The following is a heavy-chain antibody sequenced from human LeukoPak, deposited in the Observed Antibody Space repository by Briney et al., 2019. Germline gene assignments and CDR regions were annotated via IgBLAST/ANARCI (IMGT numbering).Heavy chain of an antibody. CDR3: ARNRYYYGSGNYGVPNWFDP. CDR2: IYYSGST. J-gene: IGHJ5*02. CDR1: GGSISSSSYY. Sequence: PSETLSLTCTVSGGSISSSSYYWGWLRQPPGKGLEWIGSIYYSGSTYYNPSLKSRVTISVDTSKNQFSLKLSSVTAADTAMYYCARNRYYYGSGNYGVPNWFDPWGQGTLVTVSS. V-gene: IGHV4-39*01. D-gene: IGHD3-10*01.